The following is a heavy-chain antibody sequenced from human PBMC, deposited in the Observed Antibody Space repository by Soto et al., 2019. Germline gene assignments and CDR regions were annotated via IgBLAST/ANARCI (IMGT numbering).Heavy chain of an antibody. Sequence: ASVKVSCKASGYTFTSYYMHWVRQAPGQGLEWMGIINPSGGSTSYAQKFQGRVTMTRDTSTSTDYMELSSLRSEDTAVYYCASQIYYYGSGKPADYYYGMDVWGQGTKVTVSS. V-gene: IGHV1-46*03. J-gene: IGHJ6*02. CDR1: GYTFTSYY. CDR2: INPSGGST. D-gene: IGHD3-10*01. CDR3: ASQIYYYGSGKPADYYYGMDV.